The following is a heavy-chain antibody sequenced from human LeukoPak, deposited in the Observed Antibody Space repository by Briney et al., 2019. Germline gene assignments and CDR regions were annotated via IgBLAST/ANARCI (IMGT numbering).Heavy chain of an antibody. V-gene: IGHV6-1*01. Sequence: SQTLSLTCAISGDSASSNSAAWNRIRQSPSRGLEWLGRTYYRSKWYNDYAISVKGRITINPDTSKSQFSLQLNSVTPEDTAMYYCAREATGAFDIWGQGTMVTVSS. CDR2: TYYRSKWYN. CDR1: GDSASSNSAA. CDR3: AREATGAFDI. J-gene: IGHJ3*02.